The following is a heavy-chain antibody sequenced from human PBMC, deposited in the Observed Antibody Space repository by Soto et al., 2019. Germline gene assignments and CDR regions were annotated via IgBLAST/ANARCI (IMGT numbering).Heavy chain of an antibody. Sequence: PSETLSLTCAVSGYSISSGYYWGWIRQPPGKGLEWIGSIYHSGSTYYNPPLKSRVTISVDTSRNQFSLKLSSVTAADTAVYYCARDSEYSYGPLDYWGQGTLVTVSS. V-gene: IGHV4-38-2*02. CDR1: GYSISSGYY. CDR2: IYHSGST. D-gene: IGHD5-18*01. CDR3: ARDSEYSYGPLDY. J-gene: IGHJ4*02.